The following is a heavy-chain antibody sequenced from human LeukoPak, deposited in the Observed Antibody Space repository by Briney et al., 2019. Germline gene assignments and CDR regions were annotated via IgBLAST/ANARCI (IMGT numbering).Heavy chain of an antibody. CDR2: IYYSGST. CDR1: GGSIRSGSYY. J-gene: IGHJ4*02. CDR3: ARGGWYQDH. V-gene: IGHV4-61*01. D-gene: IGHD6-19*01. Sequence: SETLSLTCTVSGGSIRSGSYYWSWIRQPPGKGLEWIGYIYYSGSTNYNPSLKSRVTISVDTSKNQFSLKLSSVTAADTAVYYCARGGWYQDHWGQGTLVTVSS.